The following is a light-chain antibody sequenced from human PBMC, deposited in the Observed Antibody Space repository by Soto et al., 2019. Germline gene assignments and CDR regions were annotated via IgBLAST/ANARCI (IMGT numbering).Light chain of an antibody. CDR3: QQYNSHSSYT. CDR2: KAS. CDR1: QSISSW. Sequence: DLQMTQSPSTLSASVGDRVTITCLASQSISSWLAWYQQKPGKAPKLLIYKASSLGSGVPSRFSGSGSGTEFTLTISSLQPDDFATYYCQQYNSHSSYTFGQGTKLEIK. V-gene: IGKV1-5*03. J-gene: IGKJ2*01.